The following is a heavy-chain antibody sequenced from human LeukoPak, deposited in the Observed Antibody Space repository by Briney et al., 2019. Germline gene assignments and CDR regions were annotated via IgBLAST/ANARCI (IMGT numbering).Heavy chain of an antibody. J-gene: IGHJ4*02. CDR2: IKSKRDGGTA. D-gene: IGHD1-26*01. CDR3: TTDLGSGSLFDY. CDR1: GFTFSYAW. V-gene: IGHV3-15*01. Sequence: GESLRLSCAASGFTFSYAWMSWVRQTPGKGLEWVGRIKSKRDGGTADSAAPVKGRFTISRHDSKNTAYLQMHSLKAEDTAVYYCTTDLGSGSLFDYWGQGSLVTVSS.